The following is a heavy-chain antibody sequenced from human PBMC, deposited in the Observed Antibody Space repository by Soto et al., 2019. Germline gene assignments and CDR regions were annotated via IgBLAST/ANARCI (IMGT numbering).Heavy chain of an antibody. CDR1: GYPVTAYY. V-gene: IGHV1-2*02. CDR3: ARGGGVGVAGSAAFDM. Sequence: QLHLVQSGAVVKKPGASVTVSCSASGYPVTAYYMHWVRQAPGRGLEWMGGINPATGAAKYTQTFQGRVTIPRDTSTSTVFMELSGLTSDDRAVFYCARGGGVGVAGSAAFDMWGQGTLVTVSS. CDR2: INPATGAA. J-gene: IGHJ3*02. D-gene: IGHD3-3*01.